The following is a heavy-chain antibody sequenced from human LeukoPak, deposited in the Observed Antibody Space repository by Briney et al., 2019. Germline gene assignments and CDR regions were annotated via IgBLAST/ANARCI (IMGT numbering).Heavy chain of an antibody. CDR2: ISGSGAIT. CDR3: AKPGSSRGIAGRRPTKYYFDY. Sequence: PGGSLRLSCAASGFTLSNHAIMWVRQAPGKWLEWVSSISGSGAITYYAVSETGRLPISRENAMDTIYLKMNSLSAEDTAVYYCAKPGSSRGIAGRRPTKYYFDYWGQGTLVTVSS. V-gene: IGHV3-23*01. J-gene: IGHJ4*02. CDR1: GFTLSNHA. D-gene: IGHD6-6*01.